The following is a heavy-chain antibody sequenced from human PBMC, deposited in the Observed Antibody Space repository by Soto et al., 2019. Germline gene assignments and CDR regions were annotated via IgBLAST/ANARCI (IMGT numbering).Heavy chain of an antibody. Sequence: PGGSLRLSCAASGFTFSTYAMSWVRQAPGKGLDWVSAIGASGAGTYYADSVKGRFTISRDNSKNTLHLQMNNLRAEDTAVYYCELRKTGSLFDYWGQGTLVTVSS. CDR1: GFTFSTYA. V-gene: IGHV3-23*01. CDR3: ELRKTGSLFDY. D-gene: IGHD1-26*01. J-gene: IGHJ4*02. CDR2: IGASGAGT.